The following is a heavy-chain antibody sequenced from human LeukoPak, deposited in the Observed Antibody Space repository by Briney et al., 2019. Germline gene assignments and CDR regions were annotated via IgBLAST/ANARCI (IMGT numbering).Heavy chain of an antibody. CDR3: AKRGHCSATCTYDY. CDR2: VNGDGVNT. D-gene: IGHD2-15*01. V-gene: IGHV3-23*01. Sequence: GGSLRLSCAASGFTFSNFAIHWVRQAPGKGLEWVSIVNGDGVNTYYADSVKGRFTISRDNSKNTVYLQMNSLRAEDTAVYHCAKRGHCSATCTYDYWGQGTLVTVSS. CDR1: GFTFSNFA. J-gene: IGHJ4*02.